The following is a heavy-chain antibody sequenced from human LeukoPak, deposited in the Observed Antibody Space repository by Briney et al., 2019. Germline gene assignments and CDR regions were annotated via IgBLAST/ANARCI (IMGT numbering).Heavy chain of an antibody. V-gene: IGHV3-74*01. CDR3: AREYSSSPGRFYDY. Sequence: PGGSLRLSCAASGFTFSSYWIHWVRHAPGKGLVWVSRINTDGSGTTYADSVKGRFTISRDNAKSTLYLQMNSLRDEDTAVYYCAREYSSSPGRFYDYWGQGTLVTVSS. J-gene: IGHJ4*02. CDR2: INTDGSGT. CDR1: GFTFSSYW. D-gene: IGHD6-6*01.